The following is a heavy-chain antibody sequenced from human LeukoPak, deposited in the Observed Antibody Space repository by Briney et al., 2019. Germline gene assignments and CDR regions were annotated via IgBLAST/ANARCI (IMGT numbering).Heavy chain of an antibody. Sequence: SQTLSLTCALSGDIVSSNSSTWNWIRQSQARGVKWLGRTYYRTEVCNDYAVAVKSRITINPDTSTNHFSLQLKSLTPDDTAVYFCLGDTRSPSSIRPFAYWGQGTLVTVSS. V-gene: IGHV6-1*01. J-gene: IGHJ4*02. D-gene: IGHD3-3*01. CDR1: GDIVSSNSST. CDR3: LGDTRSPSSIRPFAY. CDR2: TYYRTEVCN.